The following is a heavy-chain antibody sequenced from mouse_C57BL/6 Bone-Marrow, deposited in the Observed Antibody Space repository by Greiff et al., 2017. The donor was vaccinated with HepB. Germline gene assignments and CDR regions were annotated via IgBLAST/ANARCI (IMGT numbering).Heavy chain of an antibody. V-gene: IGHV5-17*01. D-gene: IGHD2-4*01. J-gene: IGHJ3*01. CDR3: ARDYDYPSFAY. Sequence: EVKLEESGGGLVKPGGSLKLSCAASGFTFSDYGMHWVRQAPEKGLEWVAYISSGSSTIYYADTVKGRFTISRDNAKNTLFLQMTSLRSEDTAMYYCARDYDYPSFAYWGQGTLVTVSA. CDR2: ISSGSSTI. CDR1: GFTFSDYG.